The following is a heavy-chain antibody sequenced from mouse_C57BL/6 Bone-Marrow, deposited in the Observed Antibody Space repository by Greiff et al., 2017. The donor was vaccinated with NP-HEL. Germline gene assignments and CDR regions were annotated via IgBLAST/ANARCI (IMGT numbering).Heavy chain of an antibody. CDR3: ARYEGLGGNF. CDR1: GYTFTDYY. Sequence: EVKLQQSGPELVKPGASVKISCKASGYTFTDYYMNWVKQSHGKSLEWIGDINPNNGGTSYNQKFKGKATLTVDKSSSTAYMELRSLTSEDSAVYYCARYEGLGGNFWGQGTLVTVSA. V-gene: IGHV1-26*01. J-gene: IGHJ3*01. CDR2: INPNNGGT. D-gene: IGHD1-1*02.